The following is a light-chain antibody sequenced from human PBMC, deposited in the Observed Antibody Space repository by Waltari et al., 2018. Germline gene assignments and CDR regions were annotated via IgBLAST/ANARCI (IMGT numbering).Light chain of an antibody. CDR2: DVT. CDR1: NSDVGGYDY. J-gene: IGLJ2*01. Sequence: QSALTQPASVSGSPGQSITISCSGTNSDVGGYDYVSWYQHHPGKAPKSIIYDVTKGPSGVSNRFSCSKSDNTASLTISGLQAEDEADYYCSSYAGGNNLLFGGGTKVTVL. CDR3: SSYAGGNNLL. V-gene: IGLV2-23*02.